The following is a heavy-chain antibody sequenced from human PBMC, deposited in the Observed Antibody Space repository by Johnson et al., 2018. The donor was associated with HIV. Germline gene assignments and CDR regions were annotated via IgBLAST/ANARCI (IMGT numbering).Heavy chain of an antibody. CDR1: GFTLSNYA. V-gene: IGHV3-23*04. Sequence: VQLVESGGGLVQPGGSLRLSCASSGFTLSNYAMTWVRQAPGKGLEWVSGINGGSGSTFYADSVKGRFTVPRDNSTNTLFLQMNSLRAGDTAVYYCAKGYTSADGAFDVWGQGTMVTVSS. CDR2: INGGSGST. J-gene: IGHJ3*01. CDR3: AKGYTSADGAFDV. D-gene: IGHD5-24*01.